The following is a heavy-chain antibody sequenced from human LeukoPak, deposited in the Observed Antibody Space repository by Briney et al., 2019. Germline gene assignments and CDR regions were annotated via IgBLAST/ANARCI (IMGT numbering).Heavy chain of an antibody. CDR1: GFTFSSYA. V-gene: IGHV3-30*04. J-gene: IGHJ4*02. CDR3: ARARGMAYLDY. D-gene: IGHD5-24*01. CDR2: ISYDGSNK. Sequence: GGSLRLSCAASGFTFSSYAMHWVRQAPGKGLEWVAVISYDGSNKYYADSVKGRFTISRDNSKNTLYLQMNSLRAEDTAVYYCARARGMAYLDYWGQGTLVTVSS.